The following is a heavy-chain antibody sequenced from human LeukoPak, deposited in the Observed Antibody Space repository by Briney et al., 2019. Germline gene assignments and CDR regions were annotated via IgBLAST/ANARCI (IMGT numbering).Heavy chain of an antibody. CDR2: IYNGVNT. V-gene: IGHV4-61*01. D-gene: IGHD1-26*01. Sequence: SETLSLTCTVSGASVSSASYWTWIRQPPGRGVEWIAHIYNGVNTNYNPSLKSRVTISVDTSKNQFSLRLNSVTAADTAVYYCARSRAFNSGAFDPWGQGSLVTVSS. CDR3: ARSRAFNSGAFDP. J-gene: IGHJ5*02. CDR1: GASVSSASY.